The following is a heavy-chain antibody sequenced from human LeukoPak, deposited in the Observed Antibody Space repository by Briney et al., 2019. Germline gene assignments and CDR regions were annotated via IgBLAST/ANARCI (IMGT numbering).Heavy chain of an antibody. CDR2: IYYSGST. D-gene: IGHD3-22*01. CDR3: ASQISYYDSSGYSNAFDI. CDR1: GGSISSYY. V-gene: IGHV4-59*08. Sequence: SETLSLTCTVSGGSISSYYWSWIRQPPGKGLEWIGYIYYSGSTNYNPSLKSRVTISVDTSKNQFSLKLSSVTAADTAVYYCASQISYYDSSGYSNAFDIWGQGTMVTVSS. J-gene: IGHJ3*02.